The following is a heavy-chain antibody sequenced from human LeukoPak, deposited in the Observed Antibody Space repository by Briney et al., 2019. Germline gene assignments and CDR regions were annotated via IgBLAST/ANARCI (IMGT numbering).Heavy chain of an antibody. CDR1: GDRFTNYG. CDR2: ISTYNTNT. CDR3: ARDESSGSYGPNLDY. J-gene: IGHJ4*02. D-gene: IGHD1-26*01. V-gene: IGHV1-18*01. Sequence: ASVKVSCKASGDRFTNYGISWVRQAPGQGLQWMGWISTYNTNTNYAQKLQGRVTMTTDTSTSTAYMELRSLRSDDTAVYYCARDESSGSYGPNLDYWGQGTLVTVSS.